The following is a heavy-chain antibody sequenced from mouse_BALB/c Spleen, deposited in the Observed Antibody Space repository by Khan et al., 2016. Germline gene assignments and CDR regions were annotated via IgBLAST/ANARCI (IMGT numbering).Heavy chain of an antibody. D-gene: IGHD2-2*01. J-gene: IGHJ4*01. V-gene: IGHV4-1*02. CDR2: INPDSSTI. CDR3: ARQGDYGYDVY. Sequence: EVKLLESGGGLVQPGGSLKFSCAASGFDFSRYWMSWVRQAPGKGLEWIGEINPDSSTINYTPSLKDKFIISRDNAKNTLYLQMSKVRSEDTALYYCARQGDYGYDVYWGQGTSVTVSS. CDR1: GFDFSRYW.